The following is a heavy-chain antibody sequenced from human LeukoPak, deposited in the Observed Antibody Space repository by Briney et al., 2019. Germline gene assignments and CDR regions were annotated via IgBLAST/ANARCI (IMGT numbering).Heavy chain of an antibody. J-gene: IGHJ6*03. CDR3: ARHSRYGGSPTSYFYHYYMDV. D-gene: IGHD4-23*01. V-gene: IGHV4-4*09. CDR2: VYTSGAA. CDR1: GGSISSYY. Sequence: SETLSLTCTVSGGSISSYYWSWVRQPPGKGLEWIGYVYTSGAANYNSSLKSRVTISVDTSKNHFSLKLCSVTAADTAVYYCARHSRYGGSPTSYFYHYYMDVWGKGTTVTVSS.